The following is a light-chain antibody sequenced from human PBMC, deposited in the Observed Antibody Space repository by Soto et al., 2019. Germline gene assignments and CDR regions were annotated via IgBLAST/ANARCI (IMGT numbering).Light chain of an antibody. CDR2: DAF. CDR1: QNINNY. V-gene: IGKV3-11*01. Sequence: EVVLTQSPVTLSLSPGERATLSCRASQNINNYLAWYQQKPGQPPRLIIYDAFNRATGIPARFSGSGSGTDFILTISSLEPEDFGVYYCQQRNNWVTFGGGTKVEIK. CDR3: QQRNNWVT. J-gene: IGKJ4*01.